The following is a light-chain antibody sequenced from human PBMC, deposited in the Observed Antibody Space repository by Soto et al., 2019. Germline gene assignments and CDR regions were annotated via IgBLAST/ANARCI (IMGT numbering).Light chain of an antibody. CDR3: SSYAGSSNSLV. V-gene: IGLV2-14*03. J-gene: IGLJ2*01. CDR2: DVV. Sequence: QSALTQPASVSGSPGQPIIIPCTGTSSDIGGYNYVSWYQHYPGKAPKLMIYDVVNRPSGVSDRFSGSKSGNTASLTISGLQAEDEAYYYCSSYAGSSNSLVFGGGTKLTVL. CDR1: SSDIGGYNY.